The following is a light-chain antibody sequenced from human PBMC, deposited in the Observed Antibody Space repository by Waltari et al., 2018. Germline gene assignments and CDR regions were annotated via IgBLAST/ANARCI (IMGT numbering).Light chain of an antibody. V-gene: IGKV3-20*01. Sequence: IMLTQSPGTLSLSPGERATLSCRASQSISRYLAWYQQKPGQAPRLLIYGASTRATGIPDRFSGSGSETDFSLTISGLVPEDSAVYYCQHHFRLPATFGQGTKVEIK. CDR2: GAS. J-gene: IGKJ1*01. CDR3: QHHFRLPAT. CDR1: QSISRY.